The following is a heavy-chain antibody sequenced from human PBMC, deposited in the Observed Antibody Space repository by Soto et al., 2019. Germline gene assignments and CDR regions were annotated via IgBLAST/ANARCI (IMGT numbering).Heavy chain of an antibody. D-gene: IGHD2-2*01. CDR3: ARVSSEDCSSTTCFRYYYYYYMDV. CDR1: GFTVSSNY. Sequence: EVQLLESGGGLVQPGGSLRLSCAASGFTVSSNYMSWVRQAPGKGLEWVSVIHSGGSTYYADSVKDRFTIPRDNAKNMLYLQMNSLSADGTAVYYSARVSSEDCSSTTCFRYYYYYYMDVCGKGTTVTVSS. J-gene: IGHJ6*03. V-gene: IGHV3-66*01. CDR2: IHSGGST.